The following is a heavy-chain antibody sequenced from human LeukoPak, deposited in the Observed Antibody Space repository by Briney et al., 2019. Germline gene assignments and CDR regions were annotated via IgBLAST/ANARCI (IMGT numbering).Heavy chain of an antibody. CDR3: ATDSPTYYYDSSGYPPPD. J-gene: IGHJ4*02. CDR2: FDPEDGET. Sequence: GASVTVSCKVSGYTLTELSMHWVRQAPGKGLEWMGGFDPEDGETIYAQKFQGRVTMTEDTSTDTAYMELSSLRSEDTAVYYCATDSPTYYYDSSGYPPPDWGQGTLVTVSS. CDR1: GYTLTELS. V-gene: IGHV1-24*01. D-gene: IGHD3-22*01.